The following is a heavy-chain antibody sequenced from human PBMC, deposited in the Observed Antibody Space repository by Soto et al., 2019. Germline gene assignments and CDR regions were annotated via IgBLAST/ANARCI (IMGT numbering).Heavy chain of an antibody. Sequence: GGSLKLSCAASGFTFSSYAMSWVRQAPGKGLEWVSAISGSGGSTYYADSVKGRFTISRDNSKNTLYLQMNSLRAEDTAIYYCAKDSQRWLQEFDYWGQGTLVTVSS. J-gene: IGHJ4*02. CDR1: GFTFSSYA. CDR3: AKDSQRWLQEFDY. D-gene: IGHD5-12*01. CDR2: ISGSGGST. V-gene: IGHV3-23*01.